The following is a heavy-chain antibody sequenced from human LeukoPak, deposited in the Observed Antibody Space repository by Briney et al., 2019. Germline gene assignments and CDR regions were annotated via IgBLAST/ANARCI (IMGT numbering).Heavy chain of an antibody. J-gene: IGHJ3*02. Sequence: GGSLGPSLEAYGFTFSSFGMHWVRQAPGKGLEGVAVISYDGGKKYFADSVKGRFTTSRDNSKNTMYLEMNSLRVEDTALYYCHSTSAREDAFDIWGQGTMVTVSS. CDR2: ISYDGGKK. CDR1: GFTFSSFG. CDR3: HSTSAREDAFDI. D-gene: IGHD1-26*01. V-gene: IGHV3-30*03.